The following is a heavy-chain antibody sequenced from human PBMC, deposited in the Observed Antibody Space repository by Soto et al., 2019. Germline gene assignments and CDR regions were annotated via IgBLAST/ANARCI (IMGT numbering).Heavy chain of an antibody. CDR3: ERAVKGYYYGSGSPRCAFDI. V-gene: IGHV4-59*02. D-gene: IGHD3-10*01. CDR1: GESVTSHY. J-gene: IGHJ3*02. Sequence: SESLSLTWSCSGESVTSHYLTWIRKSPEKGLEWIGYMHYTGFSHYNPSLKSRVTISVDTSKNQFSLKLSSVTAADTAVYYCERAVKGYYYGSGSPRCAFDILGQGTMVTVSS. CDR2: MHYTGFS.